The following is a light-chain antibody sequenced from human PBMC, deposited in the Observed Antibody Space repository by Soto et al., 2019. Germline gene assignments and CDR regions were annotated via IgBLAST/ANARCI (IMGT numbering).Light chain of an antibody. CDR1: SSNSGSNT. J-gene: IGLJ1*01. V-gene: IGLV1-44*01. Sequence: QSVLTQPPSASGTPGQRVTISCSGSSSNSGSNTVNWYQQLPGTAPKLLIYSINQRPSGVPDRFSGSKSGNSASLTISGLQAEDEADYYCCSYAGSYTLGVFGTGTKVIVL. CDR3: CSYAGSYTLGV. CDR2: SIN.